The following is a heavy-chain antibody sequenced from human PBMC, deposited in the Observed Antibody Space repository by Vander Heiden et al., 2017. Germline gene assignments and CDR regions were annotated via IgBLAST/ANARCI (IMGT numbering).Heavy chain of an antibody. CDR2: ISYDGSNK. CDR1: GFTFSRYA. V-gene: IGHV3-30-3*01. J-gene: IGHJ6*02. CDR3: ARDLIVVVPAAIVGGMDV. D-gene: IGHD2-2*02. Sequence: QVQLVESGGGVVQPGRSLRLSCAASGFTFSRYAMHWVRQAPGKGLEWVAVISYDGSNKYYADSVKGRFTISRDNSKNTLYLQMNSLRAEDTAVYYCARDLIVVVPAAIVGGMDVWGQGTTVTVSS.